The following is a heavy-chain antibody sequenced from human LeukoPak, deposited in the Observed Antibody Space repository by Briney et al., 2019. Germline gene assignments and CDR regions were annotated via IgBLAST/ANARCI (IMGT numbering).Heavy chain of an antibody. Sequence: ASVKVSCKASGYTFTSYAMHWVRQAPGQRLEWMGWINAGNGNTKYSQKFQGRVTITRDTSASTAYMELSSQRSEDTAVYYCARTIYCSGGSCYLIYAFDIWGQGTMVTVSS. CDR2: INAGNGNT. CDR1: GYTFTSYA. CDR3: ARTIYCSGGSCYLIYAFDI. J-gene: IGHJ3*02. D-gene: IGHD2-15*01. V-gene: IGHV1-3*01.